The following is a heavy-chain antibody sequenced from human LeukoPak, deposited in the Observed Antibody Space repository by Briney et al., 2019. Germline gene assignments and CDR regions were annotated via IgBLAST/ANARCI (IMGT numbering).Heavy chain of an antibody. CDR3: ARSDITGTPSSDSYYFYYMDV. D-gene: IGHD1-7*01. J-gene: IGHJ6*03. V-gene: IGHV1-69*13. CDR1: GGTFSTFA. Sequence: ASVKVSCKASGGTFSTFAIHWERHAPGQGLEWMGGIVPFFGTSSSAQKFQGRVTITSDESTSTAYMELSGLRSEDTAVYYCARSDITGTPSSDSYYFYYMDVWGKGTAVTVSS. CDR2: IVPFFGTS.